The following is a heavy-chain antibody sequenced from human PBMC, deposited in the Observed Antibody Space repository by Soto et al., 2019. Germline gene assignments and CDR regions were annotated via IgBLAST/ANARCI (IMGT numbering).Heavy chain of an antibody. CDR1: GFTVKNYQ. CDR3: ARDQSTKGYYGLDV. CDR2: IYSGGVT. Sequence: PGGSLRLSCAASGFTVKNYQMNWVRQAPGKGLEWVSVIYSGGVTYYPDSVKGRFTTIRDTSKNTVYLQMNSLRADDTAMYYCARDQSTKGYYGLDVWGQGTTVTVSS. V-gene: IGHV3-53*01. J-gene: IGHJ6*02.